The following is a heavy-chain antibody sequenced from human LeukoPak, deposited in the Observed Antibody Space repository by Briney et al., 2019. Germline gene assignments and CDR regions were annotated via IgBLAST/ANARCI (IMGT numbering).Heavy chain of an antibody. J-gene: IGHJ5*02. D-gene: IGHD3-16*02. V-gene: IGHV4-39*07. CDR3: AREGRVGGVYDYVWGSYRLEYNWFDP. CDR1: GGSISSSSYY. CDR2: IYYSGST. Sequence: SETLSLTCTVSGGSISSSSYYWGWIRQPPGKGLEWIGSIYYSGSTYYNPSLKSRVTISVDTSKNQFSLKLSSVTAADTAVYYCAREGRVGGVYDYVWGSYRLEYNWFDPWGQGTLVTVSS.